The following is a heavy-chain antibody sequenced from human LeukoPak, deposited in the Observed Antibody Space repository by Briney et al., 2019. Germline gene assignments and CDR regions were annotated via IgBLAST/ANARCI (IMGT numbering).Heavy chain of an antibody. J-gene: IGHJ3*02. D-gene: IGHD2-2*01. Sequence: SETLSLTCTLSGGSITTSSYHWGWIRQPPGKGLEYIGTIYYSGSTYYNPSLRSRVTMSLDTSKNQFSLKLRSATAADTAVYYCARSGPPAGRPDAFDIWGQGTMVTVSS. CDR2: IYYSGST. CDR3: ARSGPPAGRPDAFDI. V-gene: IGHV4-39*07. CDR1: GGSITTSSYH.